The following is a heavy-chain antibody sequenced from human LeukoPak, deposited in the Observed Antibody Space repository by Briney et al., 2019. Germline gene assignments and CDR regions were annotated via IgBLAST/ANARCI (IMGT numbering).Heavy chain of an antibody. V-gene: IGHV3-30-3*01. CDR2: ISYDGSNK. CDR1: GFTFSSYA. J-gene: IGHJ4*02. CDR3: ARGPALEWLLYYFDY. Sequence: GGSLRLSCAASGFTFSSYAMHWVRQAPGKGLEWVAVISYDGSNKYYADSVKGRFTISRDNSKNTLYLQMNSLRAEDTAVYFCARGPALEWLLYYFDYWGQGTLVTVSS. D-gene: IGHD3-3*01.